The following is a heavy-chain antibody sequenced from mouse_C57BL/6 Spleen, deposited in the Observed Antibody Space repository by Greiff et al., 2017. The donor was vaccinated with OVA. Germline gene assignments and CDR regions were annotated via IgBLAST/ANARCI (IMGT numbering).Heavy chain of an antibody. CDR2: ISDGGSYT. J-gene: IGHJ1*03. V-gene: IGHV5-4*03. CDR3: ASSPGGYFDV. CDR1: GFTFSSYA. Sequence: EVKLVESGGGLVKPGGSLKLSCAASGFTFSSYAMSWVRQTPEKRLEWVATISDGGSYTYYPDNVKGRFTISRDNAKNNLYLQMSHLKSEDTAMYYCASSPGGYFDVWGTGTTVTVSS.